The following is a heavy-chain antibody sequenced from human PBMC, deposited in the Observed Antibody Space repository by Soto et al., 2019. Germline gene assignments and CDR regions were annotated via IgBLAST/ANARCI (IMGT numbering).Heavy chain of an antibody. D-gene: IGHD6-19*01. J-gene: IGHJ4*02. CDR3: ARVLGPTFGSGWYEIDY. V-gene: IGHV4-59*01. Sequence: SETLSLTCTVSGGSISSYYWSWIRQPPGKGLEWIGYIYYSGSTNYNPSLKSRVTISVDTSKNQFSLKLSSVTAADTAVYYCARVLGPTFGSGWYEIDYWGQGTLVTVSS. CDR1: GGSISSYY. CDR2: IYYSGST.